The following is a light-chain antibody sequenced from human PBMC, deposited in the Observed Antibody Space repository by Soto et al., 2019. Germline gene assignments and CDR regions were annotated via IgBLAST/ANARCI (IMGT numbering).Light chain of an antibody. V-gene: IGKV3-20*01. J-gene: IGKJ5*01. Sequence: EIVLTQSPGTLSLSPGERATLSCRASQSVSSSYLAWYQQKSGQAPRLLIYGASSRATGIPDRFSGSGSGTDFPLTISRLEAEDFAVYYCQQYGGSPITFGQGTRLDIK. CDR3: QQYGGSPIT. CDR1: QSVSSSY. CDR2: GAS.